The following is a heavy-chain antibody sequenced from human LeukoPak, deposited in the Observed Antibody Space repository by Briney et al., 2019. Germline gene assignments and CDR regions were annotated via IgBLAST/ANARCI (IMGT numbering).Heavy chain of an antibody. CDR1: GGSISSYN. Sequence: SETLSLTCTVSGGSISSYNWSWIRQPPGKGLEWIGYIYYSGTTSYNPSLKSRVTISVDTSKNQFSLKLSSVTAGDTAVYYCARGPGSGTYWAFDYWGQGALVTVSS. D-gene: IGHD1-26*01. CDR2: IYYSGTT. J-gene: IGHJ4*02. V-gene: IGHV4-59*01. CDR3: ARGPGSGTYWAFDY.